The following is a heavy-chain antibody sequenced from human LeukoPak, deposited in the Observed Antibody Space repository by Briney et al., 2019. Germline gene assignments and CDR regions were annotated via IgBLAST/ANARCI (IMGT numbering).Heavy chain of an antibody. D-gene: IGHD3-10*01. Sequence: SETLSLTCTVSGGSVRSDSYYWNWIRQPPGKGLEWIGYISYSGSTNYNPSLKSRVTISLDASKNQFSLKLRSVTAADTAMYYCARFLWLGGPFDPWGQGTLVTVSS. CDR1: GGSVRSDSYY. CDR3: ARFLWLGGPFDP. CDR2: ISYSGST. J-gene: IGHJ5*02. V-gene: IGHV4-61*01.